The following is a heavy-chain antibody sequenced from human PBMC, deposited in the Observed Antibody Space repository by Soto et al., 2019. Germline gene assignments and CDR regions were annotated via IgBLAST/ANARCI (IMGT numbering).Heavy chain of an antibody. Sequence: PGGSLRLSCAASGCTFVDYAMRWVRQAPGKGLEWVSGISWNSGSIGYADSVKGRFTISRDNAKNSLYLQMNSLRAEDTALYYCAKDLDYYGSGFFDYWGQGTLVTVSS. CDR3: AKDLDYYGSGFFDY. CDR2: ISWNSGSI. J-gene: IGHJ4*02. CDR1: GCTFVDYA. D-gene: IGHD3-10*01. V-gene: IGHV3-9*01.